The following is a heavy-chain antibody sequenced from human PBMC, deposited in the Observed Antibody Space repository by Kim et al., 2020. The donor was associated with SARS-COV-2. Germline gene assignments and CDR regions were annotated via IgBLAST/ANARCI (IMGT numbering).Heavy chain of an antibody. V-gene: IGHV5-10-1*01. Sequence: GESLKISCKGSGYSFTSYWISWVRQMPGKGLEWMGRIDPSDSYTNYSPSFQGHVTISADKSISTAYLQWSSLKASDTAMYYCARQDDYSKNYYYYYGMDVWGQGTTVTVSS. D-gene: IGHD4-4*01. CDR2: IDPSDSYT. CDR3: ARQDDYSKNYYYYYGMDV. CDR1: GYSFTSYW. J-gene: IGHJ6*02.